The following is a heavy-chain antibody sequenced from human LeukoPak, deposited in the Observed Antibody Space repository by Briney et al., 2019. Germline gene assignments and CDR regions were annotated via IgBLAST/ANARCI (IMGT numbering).Heavy chain of an antibody. CDR1: GYTFTSYD. Sequence: ASVKVSCKASGYTFTSYDINWVRQATGQGLEWMGWMNPNSGNTGYAQKFQGRVTMTRNTSISTAYMELSSLRSEDTAVYYCARSRLDYDFWSGYLRGYNWFDPWGQGTLVTVSS. D-gene: IGHD3-3*01. V-gene: IGHV1-8*01. CDR2: MNPNSGNT. CDR3: ARSRLDYDFWSGYLRGYNWFDP. J-gene: IGHJ5*02.